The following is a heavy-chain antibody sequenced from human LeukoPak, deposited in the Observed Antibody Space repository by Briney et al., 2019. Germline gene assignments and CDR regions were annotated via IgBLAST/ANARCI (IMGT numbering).Heavy chain of an antibody. CDR1: GGSISSGGYS. Sequence: SETLSLTCAVSGGSISSGGYSWSWIRQPPGKGLEWIGYIYHSGSTYYNPSLKSRVTISVDRSKNQFSLKLSSVTAADTAVYYCARGGIVVVPAAVHWFDPWGQGTLVTVSS. CDR2: IYHSGST. D-gene: IGHD2-2*01. J-gene: IGHJ5*02. CDR3: ARGGIVVVPAAVHWFDP. V-gene: IGHV4-30-2*01.